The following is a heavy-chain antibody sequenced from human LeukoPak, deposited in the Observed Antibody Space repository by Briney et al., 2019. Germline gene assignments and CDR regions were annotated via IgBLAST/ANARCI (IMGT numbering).Heavy chain of an antibody. D-gene: IGHD3-9*01. CDR1: GFTFSDYY. Sequence: GGSLRLSCAASGFTFSDYYMSWIRQAPGKGLEWVSYISSSGSTIYYADSVKGRFTISRDNAKNSLYLQMNSLRAEDTAVYYCARHRLYDILTGYVGAFDIWGQGTMVTVSS. CDR3: ARHRLYDILTGYVGAFDI. V-gene: IGHV3-11*01. CDR2: ISSSGSTI. J-gene: IGHJ3*02.